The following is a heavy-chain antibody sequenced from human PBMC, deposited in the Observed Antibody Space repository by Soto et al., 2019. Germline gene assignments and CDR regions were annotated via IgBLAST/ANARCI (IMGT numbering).Heavy chain of an antibody. D-gene: IGHD3-22*01. V-gene: IGHV3-7*01. Sequence: GGSLRLSCAASGFSFSNVWMTWVRQAPGKGLECLACINPDGSEKYYVGSVKGRFTVSRDNARNSLYLQMNSLRADDTAVYYCVEGEYYYDSSGYYPFDYWG. CDR3: VEGEYYYDSSGYYPFDY. CDR1: GFSFSNVW. CDR2: INPDGSEK. J-gene: IGHJ4*01.